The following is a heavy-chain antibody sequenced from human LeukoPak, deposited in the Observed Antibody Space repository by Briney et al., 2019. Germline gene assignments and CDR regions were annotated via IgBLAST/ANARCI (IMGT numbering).Heavy chain of an antibody. J-gene: IGHJ2*01. CDR1: GYTFTSYG. Sequence: ASVTVSCKASGYTFTSYGISWVRQAPGQGLEGMGWISAYNGNTNYAQKLQGRVTMTTDTSTSTAYMELRSLRSDDTAVYYCARVSLGGWYFDLWGRGTLVTVSS. V-gene: IGHV1-18*01. CDR3: ARVSLGGWYFDL. D-gene: IGHD4-23*01. CDR2: ISAYNGNT.